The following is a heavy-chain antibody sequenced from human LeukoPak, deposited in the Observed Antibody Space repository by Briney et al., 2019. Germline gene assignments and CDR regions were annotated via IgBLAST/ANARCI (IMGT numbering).Heavy chain of an antibody. V-gene: IGHV3-33*01. J-gene: IGHJ4*02. CDR2: IWYDGGNK. Sequence: GRSLRLSCAASGFTFSSYGMHWVRQAPGKGLEWVAVIWYDGGNKYYADSVKGRFTISRDNSKDTLYLQMNSLRAEDTAVYYCARVGGDYYDSSGYVDYWGQGTLVTVSS. CDR1: GFTFSSYG. D-gene: IGHD3-22*01. CDR3: ARVGGDYYDSSGYVDY.